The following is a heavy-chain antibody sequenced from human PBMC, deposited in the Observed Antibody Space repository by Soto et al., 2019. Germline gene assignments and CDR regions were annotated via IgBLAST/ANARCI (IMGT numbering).Heavy chain of an antibody. V-gene: IGHV1-46*01. CDR2: VDPGDGST. D-gene: IGHD1-26*01. Sequence: QVQLVQSGAEMKRPGASVILSCKAPGYIFTTYSIHWVRQTAGQGLEWMAKVDPGDGSTGYAQKCGGRVSMAWDTSTGTVSMAVSSLTSDDSATYYWARVRSRGREFDYWGQGTQVTVSS. CDR1: GYIFTTYS. J-gene: IGHJ4*02. CDR3: ARVRSRGREFDY.